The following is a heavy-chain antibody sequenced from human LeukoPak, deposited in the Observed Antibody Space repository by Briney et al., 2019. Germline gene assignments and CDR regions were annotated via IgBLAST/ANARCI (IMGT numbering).Heavy chain of an antibody. J-gene: IGHJ5*02. V-gene: IGHV3-48*03. D-gene: IGHD3-10*01. CDR2: ITNSGNTI. CDR3: ARDLAFGELLFFQPSWFDP. Sequence: GWSLLRSWTAAGSTCSNYDMNWVRKDPGKGLEWISYITNSGNTIYYADSVKGRFTISRDNAKNSLYLQMNSLRAEDTAIYYCARDLAFGELLFFQPSWFDPWGQGTLVTVSS. CDR1: GSTCSNYD.